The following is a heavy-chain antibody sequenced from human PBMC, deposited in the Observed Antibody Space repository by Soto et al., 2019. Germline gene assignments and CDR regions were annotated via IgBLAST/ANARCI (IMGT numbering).Heavy chain of an antibody. CDR3: ARTRVERTTKQGLFDP. Sequence: GESLKISCKGSGYSFTSYWIGWVRQMPGKGLEWMGIIYPGDSDTRYSPSFQGQVTISADKSISTAYLQWSSLKASDTAMYYCARTRVERTTKQGLFDPWGQGTLVTVSS. CDR1: GYSFTSYW. CDR2: IYPGDSDT. J-gene: IGHJ5*02. V-gene: IGHV5-51*01. D-gene: IGHD1-1*01.